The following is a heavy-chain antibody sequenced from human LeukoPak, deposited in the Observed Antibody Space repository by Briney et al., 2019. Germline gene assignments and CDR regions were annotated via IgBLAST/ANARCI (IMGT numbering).Heavy chain of an antibody. CDR2: INHSGST. Sequence: SETLSLTCAVYGGSFSGYYWSWIRQPPGKGLEWIGEINHSGSTNYNPSLKSRVTISVDTSKNQFSLKLSSVTAADTAVYYCARGPRPRRAASYYYGMDVWGQGTTVTVSS. CDR1: GGSFSGYY. D-gene: IGHD6-13*01. J-gene: IGHJ6*02. CDR3: ARGPRPRRAASYYYGMDV. V-gene: IGHV4-34*01.